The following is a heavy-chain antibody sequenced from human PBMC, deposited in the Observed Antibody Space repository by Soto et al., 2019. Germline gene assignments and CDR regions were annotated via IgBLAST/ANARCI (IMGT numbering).Heavy chain of an antibody. Sequence: QVQLVESGGGVVQPGRSLRLSCAASGFTFRTYGMHWVRQAPGKGLEWVAVTSYDGSNTYYADSVKGRFIISRDNSKNTLYLHMTSLRADDTAVYWCANPTATGDWYSYYGLDVWGQGTTVTVSS. CDR1: GFTFRTYG. CDR3: ANPTATGDWYSYYGLDV. J-gene: IGHJ6*02. D-gene: IGHD2-21*01. CDR2: TSYDGSNT. V-gene: IGHV3-30*18.